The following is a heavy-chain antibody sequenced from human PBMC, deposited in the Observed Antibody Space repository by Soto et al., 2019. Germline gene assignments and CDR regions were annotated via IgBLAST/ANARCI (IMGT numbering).Heavy chain of an antibody. V-gene: IGHV4-59*12. CDR1: GGSMSAND. CDR2: IYYTGST. CDR3: ARGEYSSSVIYFGERDPRHYYYYYGMDV. Sequence: PSETQSHTCTVSGGSMSANDWTWIRQSPEKGLEWIGYIYYTGSTKYNPSLKSRVTISVDTSKNQFSLKLSSVTAADTAVYYCARGEYSSSVIYFGERDPRHYYYYYGMDVWGQGTTVTVFS. J-gene: IGHJ6*02. D-gene: IGHD6-6*01.